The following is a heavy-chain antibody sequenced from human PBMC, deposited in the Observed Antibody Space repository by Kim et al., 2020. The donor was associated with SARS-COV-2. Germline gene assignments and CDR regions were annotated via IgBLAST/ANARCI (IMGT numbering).Heavy chain of an antibody. CDR3: ARGKVWFGA. J-gene: IGHJ5*02. CDR2: SVK. Sequence: SVKYYGDSVKGRLTISRDNPRNSLYMQRNSLKAEDTAVYYCARGKVWFGAWGQGTLVTVSS. V-gene: IGHV3-7*03.